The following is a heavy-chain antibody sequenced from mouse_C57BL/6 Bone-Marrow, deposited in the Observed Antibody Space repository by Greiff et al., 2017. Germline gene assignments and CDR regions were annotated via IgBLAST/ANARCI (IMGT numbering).Heavy chain of an antibody. CDR3: SRITTVPPAWVAY. CDR2: IDPETGGT. Sequence: QVQLQQSGAELVRPGASVTLSCKASGYTFTDYEMHWVKQTPVHGLEWIGAIDPETGGTAYNQKFKGKAILTADKSSSTAYMELRSLTSEDSAVYYCSRITTVPPAWVAYWGQGTLVTVSA. D-gene: IGHD1-1*01. J-gene: IGHJ3*01. CDR1: GYTFTDYE. V-gene: IGHV1-15*01.